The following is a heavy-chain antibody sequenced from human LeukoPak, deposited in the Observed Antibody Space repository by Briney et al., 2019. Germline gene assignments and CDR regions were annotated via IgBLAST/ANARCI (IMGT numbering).Heavy chain of an antibody. V-gene: IGHV4-31*03. CDR2: IYYSGST. CDR1: GGSISSGGYY. Sequence: PSETLSLTCTVSGGSISSGGYYWSWIRQHPGKGLEWIGYIYYSGSTYYNPSLKSRVTISVDTSKNQFSLKLSSVTAADTAVYYCAREPISDYYDSSGYYGNYFDYWGQGTLVTVSS. D-gene: IGHD3-22*01. CDR3: AREPISDYYDSSGYYGNYFDY. J-gene: IGHJ4*02.